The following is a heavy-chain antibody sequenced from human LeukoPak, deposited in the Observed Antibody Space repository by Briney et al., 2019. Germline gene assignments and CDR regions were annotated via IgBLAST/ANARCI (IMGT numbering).Heavy chain of an antibody. CDR2: INPNSGDT. CDR3: AREHSDVDTAMVSLPEGEYYYYMDV. Sequence: ASVKVSCKASGYTFTGYFIHWVRQAPGQGLEWMGWINPNSGDTNYAQNFQGRVTMTRDTSISTAYMELSRLRSDDTAVYYCAREHSDVDTAMVSLPEGEYYYYMDVWGKGTTVTVSS. CDR1: GYTFTGYF. V-gene: IGHV1-2*02. J-gene: IGHJ6*03. D-gene: IGHD5-18*01.